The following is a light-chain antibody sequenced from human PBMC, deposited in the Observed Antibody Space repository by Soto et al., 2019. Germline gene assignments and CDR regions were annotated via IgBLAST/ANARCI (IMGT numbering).Light chain of an antibody. CDR3: QQYGSSPLT. CDR2: GAS. J-gene: IGKJ4*01. Sequence: VLILTTSTLSFSPGERGTLSGMASQSVSSSYLAWYQQKPGQAPRLLIYGASSRATGIPDRFSGSGSGTDFTLTISRLQPEDFAVYYCQQYGSSPLTFGEGTKVDIK. CDR1: QSVSSSY. V-gene: IGKV3-20*01.